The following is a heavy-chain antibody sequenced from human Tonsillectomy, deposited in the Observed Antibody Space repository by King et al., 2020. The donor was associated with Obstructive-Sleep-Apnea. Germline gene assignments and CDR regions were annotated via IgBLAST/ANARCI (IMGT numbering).Heavy chain of an antibody. CDR1: GLTFSSYW. V-gene: IGHV3-74*03. CDR2: INSDGSST. J-gene: IGHJ6*02. Sequence: VQLVESGGGLVQPGGALRFSCAASGLTFSSYWMQWVRQAPGRVLVWVSRINSDGSSTSYADSVGGRFTISRDNAKNTLFLQMNSLRAEDTAVYYCARVAFSSPHFYYCGMDVWGQGTTVTVSS. D-gene: IGHD3-3*02. CDR3: ARVAFSSPHFYYCGMDV.